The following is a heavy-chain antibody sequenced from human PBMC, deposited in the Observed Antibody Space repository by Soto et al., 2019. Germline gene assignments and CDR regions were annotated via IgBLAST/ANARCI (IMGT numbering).Heavy chain of an antibody. J-gene: IGHJ5*02. D-gene: IGHD3-16*01. CDR3: ARGLTMGQLPSHFDH. CDR2: VHSSGIT. V-gene: IGHV4-61*01. Sequence: SETLPLTXTVSGGSVSNDNFYWSWIRQPPGKGLEWIGYVHSSGITNYNPSLKRRVTISVDTSRNQFSLRLSSVTAADTAVYYCARGLTMGQLPSHFDHWGQGTLVTVSS. CDR1: GGSVSNDNFY.